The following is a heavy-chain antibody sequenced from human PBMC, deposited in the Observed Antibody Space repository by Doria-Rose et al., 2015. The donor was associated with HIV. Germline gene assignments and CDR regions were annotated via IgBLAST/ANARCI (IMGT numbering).Heavy chain of an antibody. J-gene: IGHJ4*02. CDR3: ARIKSSRWYHKYYFDF. V-gene: IGHV2-26*01. CDR2: IFSDDER. Sequence: QVQLVQSGPALVKPTETLTLTCTASGVSLSSPGMGVSWIRQPPGKALEWLANIFSDDERSYKTSLKSRLTISRGTSKSQVVLTMTDMGPVDTATYYCARIKSSRWYHKYYFDFWGQGALVIVSA. D-gene: IGHD6-13*01. CDR1: GVSLSSPGMG.